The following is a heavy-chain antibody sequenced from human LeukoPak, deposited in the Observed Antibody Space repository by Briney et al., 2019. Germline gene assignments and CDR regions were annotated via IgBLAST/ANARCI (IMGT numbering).Heavy chain of an antibody. V-gene: IGHV3-23*01. CDR1: GFTISNYG. D-gene: IGHD1-7*01. CDR3: ARGFKTTDY. CDR2: IIASGLST. Sequence: PAGTLRLTCATSGFTISNYGMTWVRQAPGKGLEWVSSIIASGLSTYYPASVQGRCTISRENSKNTVFLQVNSLRAEDTAVYYCARGFKTTDYWGQGTLVTVSS. J-gene: IGHJ4*02.